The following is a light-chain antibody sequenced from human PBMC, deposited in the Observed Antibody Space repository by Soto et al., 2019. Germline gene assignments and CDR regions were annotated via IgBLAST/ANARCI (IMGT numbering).Light chain of an antibody. CDR1: NLGDKY. V-gene: IGLV3-1*01. J-gene: IGLJ2*01. CDR2: HYN. Sequence: SYELTQPPSVSVSPGQTASITCSGDNLGDKYACWYQQKPGQSPVLVMYHYNERPSGIPERFSGSYSGNTATLTISGTQSMDEADYSCQAWDRRTVVFGGGTKLTVL. CDR3: QAWDRRTVV.